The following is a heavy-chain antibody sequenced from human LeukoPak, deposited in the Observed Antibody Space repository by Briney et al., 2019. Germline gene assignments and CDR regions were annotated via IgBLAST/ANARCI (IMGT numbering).Heavy chain of an antibody. V-gene: IGHV3-53*01. J-gene: IGHJ4*02. CDR2: TYTDGTT. CDR1: GFIVSANY. CDR3: AKDTAGYFDY. Sequence: PGGSLRLSCAPSGFIVSANYMSWVRQAPGKGLEWVSVTYTDGTTYYADSVKGRFTISRDNPKNTLSLQMNSLRAEDTAIYYCAKDTAGYFDYWGQGTLVTVSS. D-gene: IGHD2-8*02.